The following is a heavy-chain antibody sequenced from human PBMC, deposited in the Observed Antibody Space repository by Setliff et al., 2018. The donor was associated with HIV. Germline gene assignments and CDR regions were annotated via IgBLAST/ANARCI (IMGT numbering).Heavy chain of an antibody. Sequence: SETLSLTCAVSGYSISSGYHWAWIRHPQGKGLEWIGSIYHSGSTYYNPSRKSRVTISVDTSKNQFSLKLNSLTAADTAVYYCARDREGPSGYGGNLGDDAFDIWGQGTMVTVS. CDR3: ARDREGPSGYGGNLGDDAFDI. CDR2: IYHSGST. CDR1: GYSISSGYH. V-gene: IGHV4-38-2*02. D-gene: IGHD2-21*02. J-gene: IGHJ3*02.